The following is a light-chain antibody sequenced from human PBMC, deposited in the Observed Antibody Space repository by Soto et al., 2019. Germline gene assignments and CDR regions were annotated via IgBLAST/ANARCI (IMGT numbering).Light chain of an antibody. J-gene: IGKJ1*01. V-gene: IGKV3-15*01. CDR1: QSISRN. Sequence: TQSPSSLSVSPGEGGTLSCRASQSISRNLAWYQQKPGQAPRLLIYGTSTRATGIPARFSGSGSGTEFTLTISRLEPEDFAVYYCQQYGSSTWTFGQGTKVDIK. CDR3: QQYGSSTWT. CDR2: GTS.